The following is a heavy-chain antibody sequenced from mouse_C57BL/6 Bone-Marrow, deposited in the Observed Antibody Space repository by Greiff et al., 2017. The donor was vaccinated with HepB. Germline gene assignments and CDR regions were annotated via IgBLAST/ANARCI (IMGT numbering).Heavy chain of an antibody. J-gene: IGHJ2*01. Sequence: VQLQQSGPELVKPGASVKISCKASGYTFTDYYMNWVKQSHGKSLEWIGDINPNNGGTSYNQKFKGKATLTVDKSSSTAYMKLRSLTSEDSAVYYCARRGYGDYFDYWGQGTTLTVSS. CDR2: INPNNGGT. CDR3: ARRGYGDYFDY. V-gene: IGHV1-26*01. CDR1: GYTFTDYY. D-gene: IGHD3-1*01.